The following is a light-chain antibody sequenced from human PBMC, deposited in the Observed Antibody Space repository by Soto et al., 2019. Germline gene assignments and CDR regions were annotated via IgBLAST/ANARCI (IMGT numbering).Light chain of an antibody. CDR1: QGISIY. CDR3: QQYYSYPPT. V-gene: IGKV1-8*01. J-gene: IGKJ1*01. CDR2: AAS. Sequence: AIRMTQSPSSLSASTGDRVTITCRASQGISIYLAGYQQNPGKAPKLLIYAASTLQSGVPSRFSGSGSGTDFTLTISCLQSEDFATYYCQQYYSYPPTFGQGTKVEIK.